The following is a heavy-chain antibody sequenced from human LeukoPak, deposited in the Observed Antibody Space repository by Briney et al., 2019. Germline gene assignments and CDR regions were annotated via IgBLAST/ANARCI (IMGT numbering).Heavy chain of an antibody. CDR1: GGPFSSYA. Sequence: SVKVSCKASGGPFSSYAISWVRQAPGQGLEWMGGIIPITGTANYAQKFQGRFTITADISTSTAYMELSSLRSEDTAVYYCARGRHMTTVTNWFDPWGQGTLVTVSS. CDR2: IIPITGTA. V-gene: IGHV1-69*06. CDR3: ARGRHMTTVTNWFDP. D-gene: IGHD4-11*01. J-gene: IGHJ5*02.